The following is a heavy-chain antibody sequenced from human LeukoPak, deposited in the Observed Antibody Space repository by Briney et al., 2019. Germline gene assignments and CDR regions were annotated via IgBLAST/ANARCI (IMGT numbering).Heavy chain of an antibody. V-gene: IGHV1-69*05. CDR2: IIPIFGTA. D-gene: IGHD2-2*01. J-gene: IGHJ4*02. CDR3: ASALGAYQLLYFGY. Sequence: ASVKVSCKASGGTFSSYAISWVRQAPGQGLEWMGGIIPIFGTANYAQKFQGRVTITTDESTSTAYMELSSLRSEDTAVYYCASALGAYQLLYFGYWDQGTLVTVSS. CDR1: GGTFSSYA.